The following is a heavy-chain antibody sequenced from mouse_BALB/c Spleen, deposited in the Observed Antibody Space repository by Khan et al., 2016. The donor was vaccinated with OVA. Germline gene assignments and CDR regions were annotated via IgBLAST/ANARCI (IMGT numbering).Heavy chain of an antibody. CDR2: ISSGGDYT. CDR3: ASHLTGSFAY. J-gene: IGHJ3*01. D-gene: IGHD4-1*01. V-gene: IGHV5-6*01. CDR1: GFTFSSYS. Sequence: EVQLQESGGDLVKPGGSLKLSCAASGFTFSSYSMSWVRQTPDKRLEWVATISSGGDYTYYPDNVKGRFTISRDNAKNTLYLQMSSLKSEDTAMYYGASHLTGSFAYWGQGTLVTVSA.